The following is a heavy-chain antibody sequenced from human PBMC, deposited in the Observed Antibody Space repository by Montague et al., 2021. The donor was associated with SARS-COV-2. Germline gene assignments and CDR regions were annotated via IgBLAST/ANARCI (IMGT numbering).Heavy chain of an antibody. V-gene: IGHV4-38-2*02. J-gene: IGHJ6*02. D-gene: IGHD4-11*01. CDR2: IYHSGST. CDR1: GYSISSGYY. Sequence: SETLSLTCTVSGYSISSGYYWGWIGQPPGKGLEWIRSIYHSGSTYYNPXXKSRVTISVDTSKNQFSLKLSSVTAADTAVYYCARDDYTPGDYYYYYGMDVWGQGTTVTVSS. CDR3: ARDDYTPGDYYYYYGMDV.